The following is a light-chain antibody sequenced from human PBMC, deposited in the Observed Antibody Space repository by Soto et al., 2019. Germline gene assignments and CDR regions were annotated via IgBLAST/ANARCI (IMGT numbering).Light chain of an antibody. CDR1: SSDVGGYNY. CDR2: DVS. CDR3: SSYASRSTLV. Sequence: QSALTQPASVSGSPGQSITISCTGTSSDVGGYNYVSWYQQHPGIAPKLMIYDVSNRPSGVSNRFSGSKSGNTASLTISGLQAEDEADYYCSSYASRSTLVFGGGTKLTVL. J-gene: IGLJ2*01. V-gene: IGLV2-14*01.